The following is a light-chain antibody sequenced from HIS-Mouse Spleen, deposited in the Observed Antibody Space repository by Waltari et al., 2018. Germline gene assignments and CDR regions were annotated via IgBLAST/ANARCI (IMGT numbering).Light chain of an antibody. CDR3: CSYAGSSTWV. J-gene: IGLJ3*02. CDR2: EGS. CDR1: RSDVGSHNL. Sequence: QSALTQPASVSGSPGQSITISCPGTRSDVGSHNLVSWYQPHPGKAPKLMIYEGSKRPSGVSNRFSGSKSGNTASLTISGLQAEDEADYYCCSYAGSSTWVFGGGTKLTVL. V-gene: IGLV2-23*01.